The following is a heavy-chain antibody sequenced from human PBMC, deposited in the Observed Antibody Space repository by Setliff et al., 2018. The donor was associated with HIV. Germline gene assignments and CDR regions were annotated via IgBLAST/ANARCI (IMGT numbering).Heavy chain of an antibody. CDR3: AIASWEWEPSAEYFQH. CDR2: ISAYNGNT. CDR1: GYTFTSYG. Sequence: ASVKVSCKASGYTFTSYGISWVRQAPGQGLEWMGWISAYNGNTNSAQKVQGRVTMTTDTSTSTAYMELRSLRSDDTAVYYCAIASWEWEPSAEYFQHWGQGTLVTVSS. D-gene: IGHD1-26*01. J-gene: IGHJ1*01. V-gene: IGHV1-18*01.